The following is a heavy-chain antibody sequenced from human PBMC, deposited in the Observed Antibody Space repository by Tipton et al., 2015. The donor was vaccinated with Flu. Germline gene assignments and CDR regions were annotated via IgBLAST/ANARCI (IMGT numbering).Heavy chain of an antibody. CDR3: ARGSYGELLYFDY. V-gene: IGHV4-34*11. D-gene: IGHD1-26*01. J-gene: IGHJ4*02. CDR2: IYFSGST. CDR1: GGSFSGYY. Sequence: LRLSCAVYGGSFSGYYWSWIRQPPGKGLEWIGYIYFSGSTEYNPSLRSRVTISLDTSKKHFSLNLSSVIAADTAMYYCARGSYGELLYFDYWGQGTLGIFSS.